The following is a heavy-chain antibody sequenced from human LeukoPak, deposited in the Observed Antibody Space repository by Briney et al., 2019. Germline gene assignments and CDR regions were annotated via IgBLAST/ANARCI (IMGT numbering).Heavy chain of an antibody. V-gene: IGHV3-23*01. Sequence: GGSLRLSCAASGFTFSSYAMSWVRQAPGKGLEWVSAISGSGGSTYYADSVKGRFTISRDNAKNSLYLQMNSLRAEDTAVYYCARDRDIVVVPAAKGMDVWGKGTTVTVSS. CDR3: ARDRDIVVVPAAKGMDV. D-gene: IGHD2-2*01. CDR1: GFTFSSYA. CDR2: ISGSGGST. J-gene: IGHJ6*04.